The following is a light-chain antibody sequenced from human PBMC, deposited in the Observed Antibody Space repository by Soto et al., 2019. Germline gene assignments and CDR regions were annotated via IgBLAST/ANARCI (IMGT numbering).Light chain of an antibody. CDR3: QQRHMWPIT. CDR1: HSFRGL. CDR2: DAY. Sequence: EVVLRQSPVTLSLSPGKRATLSFRASHSFRGLLAWYQQKPGQAPRLLIYDAYNRATGIPPRFSGSGSGTDFTLTISSLEPEDSAVYYCQQRHMWPITFGQGTRLEI. J-gene: IGKJ5*01. V-gene: IGKV3-11*01.